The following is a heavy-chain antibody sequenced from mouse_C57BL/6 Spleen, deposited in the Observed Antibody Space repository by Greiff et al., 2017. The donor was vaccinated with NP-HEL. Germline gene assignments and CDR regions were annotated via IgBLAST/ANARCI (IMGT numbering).Heavy chain of an antibody. Sequence: QVQLQQPGAELVRPGTSVKLSCKASGYTFTSYWMHWVKQRPGQGLEWIGVIDPSDSYTNYNQKFKGKATLTVDTSSSTAYMQLSSLTSEDSAVYYCARYGLLPWFAYWGQGTLVTVSA. CDR3: ARYGLLPWFAY. CDR2: IDPSDSYT. CDR1: GYTFTSYW. V-gene: IGHV1-59*01. D-gene: IGHD2-3*01. J-gene: IGHJ3*01.